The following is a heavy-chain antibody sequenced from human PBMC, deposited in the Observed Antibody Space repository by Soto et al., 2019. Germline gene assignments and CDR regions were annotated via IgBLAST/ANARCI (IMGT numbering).Heavy chain of an antibody. CDR2: IWYDGSNK. D-gene: IGHD3-22*01. V-gene: IGHV3-33*01. CDR1: GFTFSSYG. J-gene: IGHJ3*02. Sequence: QVQLVESGGGVVQPGRSLRLSCAASGFTFSSYGMHWVRQAPGKGLEWVAVIWYDGSNKYYADSVKGRFTISRDNSKNTLYLQMNSLSAEDTAVYYCARGRHDYYDPQGAFDIWGQGTMVTVSS. CDR3: ARGRHDYYDPQGAFDI.